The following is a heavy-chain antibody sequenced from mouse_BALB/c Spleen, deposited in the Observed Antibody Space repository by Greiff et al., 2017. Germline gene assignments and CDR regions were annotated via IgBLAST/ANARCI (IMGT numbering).Heavy chain of an antibody. CDR1: GFNIKDTY. Sequence: EVQLVESGAELVKPGASVKLSCTASGFNIKDTYMHWVKQRPEQGLEWIGRIDPANGNTKYDPKFQGKATITADTSSNTAYLQLSSLTSEDTAVYYCARYSGSYWYFDVWGAGTTVTVSA. CDR3: ARYSGSYWYFDV. J-gene: IGHJ1*01. V-gene: IGHV14-3*02. D-gene: IGHD1-1*02. CDR2: IDPANGNT.